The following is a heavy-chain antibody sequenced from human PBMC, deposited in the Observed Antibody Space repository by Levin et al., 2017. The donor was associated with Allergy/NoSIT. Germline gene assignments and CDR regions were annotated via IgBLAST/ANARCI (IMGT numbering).Heavy chain of an antibody. CDR2: INPNSGAT. CDR1: GYTFTGTF. CDR3: ARQVDGVVY. Sequence: GESLKISCKASGYTFTGTFLHWVRQAPGQGLQWMGWINPNSGATNYAQNFQGRVTMTRDTSISTAYMELIRLRSDDTAVYYCARQVDGVVYWGQGTPVTVSS. D-gene: IGHD3-3*01. V-gene: IGHV1-2*02. J-gene: IGHJ4*02.